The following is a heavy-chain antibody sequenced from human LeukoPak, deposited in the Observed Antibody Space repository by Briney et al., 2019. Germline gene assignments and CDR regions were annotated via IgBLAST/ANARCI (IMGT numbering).Heavy chain of an antibody. D-gene: IGHD3-3*01. J-gene: IGHJ5*02. CDR2: ISYDGSNK. CDR3: AREVVTMEGTNWFDP. Sequence: GRSLRLSCAASGFTFSSYAMHWVRQAPGKGLEWVAVISYDGSNKYYADSVKGRFTISRGNSKNTLYLQMNSLRAEDKAVYYCAREVVTMEGTNWFDPWGQGTLVTVSS. V-gene: IGHV3-30-3*01. CDR1: GFTFSSYA.